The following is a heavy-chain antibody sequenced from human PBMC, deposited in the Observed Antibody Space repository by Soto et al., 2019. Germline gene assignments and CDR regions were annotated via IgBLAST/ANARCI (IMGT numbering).Heavy chain of an antibody. V-gene: IGHV1-18*01. CDR2: ISGYNGNT. J-gene: IGHJ3*01. Sequence: QVQLVQSGAEVKNPGASVTVSCKASGYEFDNYGISWVRQAPGQGLEGTGWISGYNGNTNSAENFHGRVTMTRDTSTRIAYMELKSLRSDDTAVYYCARGLTRFGESTDPCDVWGQGTMVTVSS. CDR1: GYEFDNYG. CDR3: ARGLTRFGESTDPCDV. D-gene: IGHD3-10*01.